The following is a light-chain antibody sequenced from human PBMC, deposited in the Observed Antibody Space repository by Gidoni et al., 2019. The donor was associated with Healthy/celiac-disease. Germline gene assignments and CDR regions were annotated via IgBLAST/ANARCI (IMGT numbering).Light chain of an antibody. CDR2: EVS. CDR1: SSDVGGYNY. CDR3: SSYTSSSTLV. V-gene: IGLV2-14*01. J-gene: IGLJ1*01. Sequence: HSALTQPASVSGSPGTSITISCTGPSSDVGGYNYVSWYQQHPGNAPKLMIYEVSNRPSGVSNRFSGSKSGNTASLTISGLQAEDEADYYCSSYTSSSTLVFGTGTKVTVL.